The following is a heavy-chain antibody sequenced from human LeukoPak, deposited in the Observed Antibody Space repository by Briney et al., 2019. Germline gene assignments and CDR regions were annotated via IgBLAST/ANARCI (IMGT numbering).Heavy chain of an antibody. D-gene: IGHD5-18*01. CDR1: GFTFSGSA. CDR3: AKDTVGLTLGGMDV. CDR2: IRGKANSYAT. Sequence: PGGSLRLSCAASGFTFSGSAMHWVRQASGKGLEWVGRIRGKANSYATGYAASVKGRFTISRDNAKNSLYLQMNSLRAEDMALYYCAKDTVGLTLGGMDVWGKGTTVTVSS. J-gene: IGHJ6*04. V-gene: IGHV3-73*01.